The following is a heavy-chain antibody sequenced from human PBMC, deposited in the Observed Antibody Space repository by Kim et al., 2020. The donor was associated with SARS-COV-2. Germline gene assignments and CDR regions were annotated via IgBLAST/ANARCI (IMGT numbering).Heavy chain of an antibody. J-gene: IGHJ6*02. CDR3: ARGSGRWVLEHNYGMGV. CDR2: LNTNTGNP. V-gene: IGHV7-4-1*02. D-gene: IGHD3-3*01. CDR1: GYTFTNYA. Sequence: ASVKVSCEASGYTFTNYAVNWVRQAPGQGLEWLGWLNTNTGNPTYAQDFTGRVVLSLNTSVSTAYLQLSSLKAEDTAVYYCARGSGRWVLEHNYGMGVWG.